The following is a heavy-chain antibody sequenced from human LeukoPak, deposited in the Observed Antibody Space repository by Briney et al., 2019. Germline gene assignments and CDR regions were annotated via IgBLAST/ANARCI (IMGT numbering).Heavy chain of an antibody. CDR1: GGSISGGGYY. J-gene: IGHJ6*02. Sequence: PSETLSLTCTVSGGSISGGGYYWTWIRQPPGKGLEWIGEINHSGSTNYNPPLKSRVTISVDTSKKQFSLKLSSVTAADTAVYYCARSIVVVAAAISGYYGMDVWGQGTTVTVSS. V-gene: IGHV4-34*01. CDR3: ARSIVVVAAAISGYYGMDV. CDR2: INHSGST. D-gene: IGHD2-2*02.